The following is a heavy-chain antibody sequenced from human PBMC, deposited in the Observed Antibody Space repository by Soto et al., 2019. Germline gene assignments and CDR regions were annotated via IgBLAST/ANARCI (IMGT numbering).Heavy chain of an antibody. CDR2: IYYSGST. J-gene: IGHJ5*02. CDR1: GGSISSGGYY. D-gene: IGHD4-4*01. CDR3: ARAKDRNYVHWFDP. V-gene: IGHV4-31*02. Sequence: SETLSLTCTVSGGSISSGGYYWSWIRQHPGKGLEWIGYIYYSGSTYYNPSLKSRVTISVDTSKNQFSLKLSSVTAADTAVYYCARAKDRNYVHWFDPWGQGTLVTVSS.